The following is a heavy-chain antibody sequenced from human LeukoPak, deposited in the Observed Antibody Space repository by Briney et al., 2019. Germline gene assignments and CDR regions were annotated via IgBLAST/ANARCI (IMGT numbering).Heavy chain of an antibody. D-gene: IGHD2-2*01. CDR1: GYSISSGYY. V-gene: IGHV4-38-2*01. CDR3: ARRRIYCSSTSCRFDP. CDR2: IYHSGST. J-gene: IGHJ5*02. Sequence: PSETLSLTCAVSGYSISSGYYWGWIRQPPGKGLEWIGSIYHSGSTYYNPSLKSRVTISVDTSKNQFSLKLSSVTAADTAVYYCARRRIYCSSTSCRFDPWGQGTLVIVSS.